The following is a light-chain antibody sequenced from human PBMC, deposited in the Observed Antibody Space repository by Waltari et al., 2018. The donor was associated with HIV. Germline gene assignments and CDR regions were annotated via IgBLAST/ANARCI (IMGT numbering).Light chain of an antibody. V-gene: IGKV1-5*03. J-gene: IGKJ3*01. CDR2: KAS. CDR3: QQYNIDFYT. CDR1: QNINSW. Sequence: DIRMTQSPSTLSASVGDRVTITCRASQNINSWLAWYQQRPGKAPTLLIHKASNLEFGVPSRFSGGGSGTAFNLTIDSLQPEDFATYYCQQYNIDFYTFGQGTKV.